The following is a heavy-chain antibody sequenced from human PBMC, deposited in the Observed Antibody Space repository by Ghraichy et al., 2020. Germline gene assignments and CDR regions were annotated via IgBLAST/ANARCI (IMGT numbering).Heavy chain of an antibody. CDR3: ARALGHDILTGWSLDN. V-gene: IGHV3-30*14. CDR1: GFTFSDHA. D-gene: IGHD3-9*01. J-gene: IGHJ4*02. Sequence: LSLTCAASGFTFSDHAMHWVRQAPGKGLEWVALISDDGDSKIYADSVKGRFSVSRDNSKNTLYLQMKSLTSEDTAVFYCARALGHDILTGWSLDNWGEGTLVTVSS. CDR2: ISDDGDSK.